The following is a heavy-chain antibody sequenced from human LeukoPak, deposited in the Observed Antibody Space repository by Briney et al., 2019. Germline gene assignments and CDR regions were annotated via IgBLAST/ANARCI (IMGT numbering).Heavy chain of an antibody. CDR1: GFTVSSNY. CDR2: IYSGGST. CDR3: ARHGDYEEYYFDY. D-gene: IGHD4-17*01. J-gene: IGHJ4*02. V-gene: IGHV3-53*01. Sequence: GGSLRLSCAASGFTVSSNYMSWVRQAPGKGLEWVSVIYSGGSTYYADSVKGRFTISRDNSKNTLYLQMNSLRAEDTAVYYCARHGDYEEYYFDYWGQGTLVTVPS.